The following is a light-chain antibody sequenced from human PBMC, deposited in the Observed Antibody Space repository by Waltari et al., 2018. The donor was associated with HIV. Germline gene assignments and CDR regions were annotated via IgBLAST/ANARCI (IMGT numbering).Light chain of an antibody. CDR2: TIS. J-gene: IGKJ5*01. CDR3: MQRLKFPIT. Sequence: DVVMTQTPLSLPVTPGEPASISCRSSQSLFYSGDGNIYLDWYLQKPGQSPQILIYTISYRASGVPDRFTGSVSGTDFTLKISRVEAEDVGVYYCMQRLKFPITFGQGTRLEIK. V-gene: IGKV2-40*01. CDR1: QSLFYSGDGNIY.